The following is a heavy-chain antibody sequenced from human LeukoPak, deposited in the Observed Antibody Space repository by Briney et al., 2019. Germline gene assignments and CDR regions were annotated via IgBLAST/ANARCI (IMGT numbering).Heavy chain of an antibody. V-gene: IGHV3-30*18. CDR2: ITYDGGNE. J-gene: IGHJ4*02. Sequence: GRSLRLSCAASGFSFKDYNMHWVRQAPGKGLEWVAVITYDGGNEYYTDSVKGRFTISRDNSESTLYLQMNSLRTEDTAVYYCAKVRWDNSGWYYLDSWGQGTLVTVSS. CDR1: GFSFKDYN. CDR3: AKVRWDNSGWYYLDS. D-gene: IGHD6-19*01.